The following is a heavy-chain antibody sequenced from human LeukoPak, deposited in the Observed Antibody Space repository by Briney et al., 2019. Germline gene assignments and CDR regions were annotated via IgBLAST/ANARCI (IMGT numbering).Heavy chain of an antibody. CDR1: GFTFSTCW. J-gene: IGHJ4*02. Sequence: TGGSLRLSCAASGFTFSTCWMSWVRQAPGKGLEWVADIKQDGSEKYYVDSVKGRFTISRDNAKSSLYLQMNSLRAEDTAVYYCARGAHYSSTWYYFDYWGLGTLVSVSS. CDR2: IKQDGSEK. V-gene: IGHV3-7*04. CDR3: ARGAHYSSTWYYFDY. D-gene: IGHD6-13*01.